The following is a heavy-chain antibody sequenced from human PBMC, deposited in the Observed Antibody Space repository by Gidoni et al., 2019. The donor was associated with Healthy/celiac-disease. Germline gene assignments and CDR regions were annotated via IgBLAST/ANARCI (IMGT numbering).Heavy chain of an antibody. D-gene: IGHD3-22*01. J-gene: IGHJ4*02. CDR2: IWYDGNNK. CDR1: GFIFSSYG. Sequence: QVQLVESGGGVVQPGRSLRLSCAASGFIFSSYGMPGVRQAPGKGLEWVAVIWYDGNNKFYADSVKGRFTISRDNSKNTLYLQMDSLRAEDTAVYYCARGGTMTGDYWGQGTLVTVSS. CDR3: ARGGTMTGDY. V-gene: IGHV3-33*01.